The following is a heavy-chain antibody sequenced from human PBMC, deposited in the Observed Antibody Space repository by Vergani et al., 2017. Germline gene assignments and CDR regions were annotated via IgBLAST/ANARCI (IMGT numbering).Heavy chain of an antibody. J-gene: IGHJ4*02. CDR3: ARAGRSGSYYYFDY. CDR2: IIPIFGTA. D-gene: IGHD1-26*01. Sequence: QVQLVQSGAEVKKPGSSVKVSCKASGGTFSSYAISWVRQAPGQGLEWMGGIIPIFGTANYAQKFQGRVTITADESTSTAYTELSSLRSEDTAVYYCARAGRSGSYYYFDYWGQGTLVTVSS. V-gene: IGHV1-69*01. CDR1: GGTFSSYA.